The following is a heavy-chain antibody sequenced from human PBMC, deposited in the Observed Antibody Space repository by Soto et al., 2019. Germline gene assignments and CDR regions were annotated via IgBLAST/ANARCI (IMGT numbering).Heavy chain of an antibody. CDR2: IYYSGST. D-gene: IGHD3-10*01. V-gene: IGHV4-31*03. CDR3: ARGSDYYGSGRLYYYGMDV. CDR1: GGSISSGGYY. Sequence: QVQLQESGPGLVKPSQTLSLTCTVSGGSISSGGYYWSWIRQHPGKGLEWIGYIYYSGSTYYNPSLKSRVTISVDTSKNQFSLKLSSVTAADTAVYYCARGSDYYGSGRLYYYGMDVSGQGTTVTVSS. J-gene: IGHJ6*02.